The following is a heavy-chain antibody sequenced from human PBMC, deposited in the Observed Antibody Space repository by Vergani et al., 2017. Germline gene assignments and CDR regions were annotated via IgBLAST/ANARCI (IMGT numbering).Heavy chain of an antibody. CDR3: ARARGAVTTMEAYYYYMDV. V-gene: IGHV1-69*01. CDR2: IIPIFGTA. CDR1: GGTFSSYA. Sequence: QVQLVQSGAEVKKPGSSVKVSCKASGGTFSSYAISWVRQAPGQGLEWMGGIIPIFGTANYEQKFQGRVTITADESTSTAYMELSSLRSEDTAVYYCARARGAVTTMEAYYYYMDVWGKGTTVTVSS. D-gene: IGHD4-11*01. J-gene: IGHJ6*03.